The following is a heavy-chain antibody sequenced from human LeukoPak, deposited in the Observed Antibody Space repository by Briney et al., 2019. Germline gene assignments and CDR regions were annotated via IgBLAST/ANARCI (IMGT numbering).Heavy chain of an antibody. Sequence: SVKVSCKASGGTFSSYAISWVRQAPGQGLEWMGRIIPILGIANYAQKFQGRVTITADKSTSTAYMELSSLRSEDTAVYYCARGTEPGIAARRYWFDPWGQGTLVTVSS. V-gene: IGHV1-69*04. D-gene: IGHD6-6*01. CDR2: IIPILGIA. CDR3: ARGTEPGIAARRYWFDP. J-gene: IGHJ5*02. CDR1: GGTFSSYA.